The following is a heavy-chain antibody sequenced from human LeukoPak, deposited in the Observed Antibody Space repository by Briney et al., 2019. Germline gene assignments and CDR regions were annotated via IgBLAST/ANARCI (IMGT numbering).Heavy chain of an antibody. Sequence: ESSETLSLTCTVSGGSISSSSDFWGWIRQPPGKGLEWIGSIYYSGRTYNNPSLKSRVTISVDTSKNQFSLKLSSVTAADTAVYYCARSNYVWGSYRPRQSDAFDIWGQGTMVTVSS. J-gene: IGHJ3*02. CDR3: ARSNYVWGSYRPRQSDAFDI. CDR2: IYYSGRT. CDR1: GGSISSSSDF. V-gene: IGHV4-39*01. D-gene: IGHD3-16*02.